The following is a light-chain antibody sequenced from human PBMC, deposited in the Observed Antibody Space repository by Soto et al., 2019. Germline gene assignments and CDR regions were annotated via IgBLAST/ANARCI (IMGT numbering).Light chain of an antibody. V-gene: IGKV1-9*01. CDR1: QGISSY. CDR2: AAS. Sequence: DLQLTQSPSFLSASVGDRVTITCRASQGISSYLAWYQQKPGKAPKLLIYAASTLPSGVPLRFSGSGSGTSVTLPIISRQQEDFVTYYYRQLLSYPFTFGQGTRLEIK. J-gene: IGKJ5*01. CDR3: RQLLSYPFT.